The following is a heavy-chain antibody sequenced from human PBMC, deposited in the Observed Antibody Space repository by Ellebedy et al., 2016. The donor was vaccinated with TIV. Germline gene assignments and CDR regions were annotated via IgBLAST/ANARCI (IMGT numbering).Heavy chain of an antibody. Sequence: ASVKVSCXASGYPFTDYDLHWVRQATGQGLEWMGWMNPNSGNTGYAQKFQGRVTMTRNTSISTAYMELSSLRSEDTAVYYCARREIDYDFWSGYYSGGDFDYWGQGTLVTVSS. D-gene: IGHD3-3*01. CDR2: MNPNSGNT. CDR3: ARREIDYDFWSGYYSGGDFDY. CDR1: GYPFTDYD. V-gene: IGHV1-8*02. J-gene: IGHJ4*02.